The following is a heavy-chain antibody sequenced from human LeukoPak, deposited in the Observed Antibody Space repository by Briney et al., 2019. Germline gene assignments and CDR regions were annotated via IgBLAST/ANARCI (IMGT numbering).Heavy chain of an antibody. CDR2: TSPNGGST. Sequence: GGSLRLSCSASGFIFSSYAMHWVRQAPGKGLEYVSATSPNGGSTYYADSVKGRFSISRDNSKNILYLQMSSVRPEDTAVYYCVPKGNEGYWGQGTLVTVSS. CDR3: VPKGNEGY. V-gene: IGHV3-64D*06. J-gene: IGHJ4*02. D-gene: IGHD1-1*01. CDR1: GFIFSSYA.